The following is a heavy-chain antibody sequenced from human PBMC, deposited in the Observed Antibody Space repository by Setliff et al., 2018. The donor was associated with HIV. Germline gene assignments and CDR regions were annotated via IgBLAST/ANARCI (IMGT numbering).Heavy chain of an antibody. CDR3: ARDQRLSY. V-gene: IGHV4-34*01. J-gene: IGHJ4*02. CDR2: LSHSGST. Sequence: SETLSLTCAVYGGSFDGYYWSWIRQPPGKGLEWIGELSHSGSTNYNPSLKSRVTISVDKSKNQFSLKLSSVTAADTAVYYCARDQRLSYWGQGTLVTVSS. CDR1: GGSFDGYY.